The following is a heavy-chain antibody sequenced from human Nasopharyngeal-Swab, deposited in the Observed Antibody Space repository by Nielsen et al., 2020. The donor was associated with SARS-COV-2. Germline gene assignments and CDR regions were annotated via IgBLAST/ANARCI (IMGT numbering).Heavy chain of an antibody. CDR2: ISSSSSYI. Sequence: GGSLRLSCAASGFMFSSYSMNWVRQAPGKGLEWVSSISSSSSYIYYADSVRGRFTISRDNAKNSLYLQMNSLRAEDTAVYYCARGASDYGSGSYFAEDYYYYGMDVWGQGTTVTVSS. D-gene: IGHD3-10*01. J-gene: IGHJ6*02. CDR3: ARGASDYGSGSYFAEDYYYYGMDV. CDR1: GFMFSSYS. V-gene: IGHV3-21*01.